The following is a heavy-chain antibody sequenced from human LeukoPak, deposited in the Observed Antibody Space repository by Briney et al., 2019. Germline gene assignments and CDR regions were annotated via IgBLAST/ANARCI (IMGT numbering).Heavy chain of an antibody. V-gene: IGHV4-4*07. Sequence: SETLSLTCTVSGGSISSFYWSWIRQPAGKGLEWIGRIYTGGSTSYNPSLNSRVTVSIDTSKNQFSLKLSSVTAADTAVYYCARGTMTTVTYYFDYWGQGTLVTVSS. CDR2: IYTGGST. J-gene: IGHJ4*02. D-gene: IGHD4-17*01. CDR3: ARGTMTTVTYYFDY. CDR1: GGSISSFY.